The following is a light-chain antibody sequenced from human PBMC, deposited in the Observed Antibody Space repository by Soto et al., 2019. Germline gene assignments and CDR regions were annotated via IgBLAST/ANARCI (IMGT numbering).Light chain of an antibody. J-gene: IGKJ1*01. V-gene: IGKV1-5*03. CDR3: QQYNSYSS. Sequence: DIQMTQSPSTLSASVGDRVTITCRASQRISTWLAWYQQKPGKAPKLLLYKASTLESGLPSRFSGSGSGTEFALTISRLQTDDLAAYDCQQYNSYSSFGQGTKVEIK. CDR1: QRISTW. CDR2: KAS.